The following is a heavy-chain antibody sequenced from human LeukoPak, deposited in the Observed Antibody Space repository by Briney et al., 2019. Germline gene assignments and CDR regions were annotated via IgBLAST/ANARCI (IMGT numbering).Heavy chain of an antibody. Sequence: SETLSLTCAVYGGSFSGYYWSWIRQPPGKGLEWIGEINHSGSTNYNPSLKSRVTISVNTSKNQFSLKLSSVTAADTAVYYCARVEIDDLSRYYMDVWGKGTTVTVSS. V-gene: IGHV4-34*01. J-gene: IGHJ6*03. CDR2: INHSGST. CDR1: GGSFSGYY. D-gene: IGHD2/OR15-2a*01. CDR3: ARVEIDDLSRYYMDV.